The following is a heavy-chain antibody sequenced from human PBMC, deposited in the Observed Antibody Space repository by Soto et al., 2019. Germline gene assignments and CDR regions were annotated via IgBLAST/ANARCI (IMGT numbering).Heavy chain of an antibody. V-gene: IGHV3-33*06. Sequence: GGSLRLSCAASGFTFSSYGMHWVRQAPGKGLEWVAVIWYDGSNKYYADSVKGRFTISRDNSKNTLYLQMNSLRAEDTAVYYCAKGLQDSSGYYSRGYFDSWGQEPWSPSPQ. CDR2: IWYDGSNK. J-gene: IGHJ4*01. CDR3: AKGLQDSSGYYSRGYFDS. D-gene: IGHD3-22*01. CDR1: GFTFSSYG.